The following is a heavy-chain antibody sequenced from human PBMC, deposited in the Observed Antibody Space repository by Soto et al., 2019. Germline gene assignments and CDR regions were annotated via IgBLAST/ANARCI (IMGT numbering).Heavy chain of an antibody. Sequence: PSETLSLTCTVSGGPISSYYWSWIRQPPGKGLEWIGYVYYSASTNYKPSLNYNPSLKSRVTISLDTSKNTLYLQMNSLRAEDKAVYYCVQTTGWPGFDFWGQGTLVTVSS. CDR1: GGPISSYY. D-gene: IGHD6-19*01. J-gene: IGHJ4*02. CDR3: VQTTGWPGFDF. CDR2: VYYSASTNYKPSL. V-gene: IGHV4-59*08.